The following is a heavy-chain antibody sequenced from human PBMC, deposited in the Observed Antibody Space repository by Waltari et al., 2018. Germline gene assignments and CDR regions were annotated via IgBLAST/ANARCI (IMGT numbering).Heavy chain of an antibody. Sequence: QVQLQESGPGLVKPSETLSLICTVSGDSVTSANYYWSWIRQPPGKGLEWIGYTYFSGTSNYNPSRKSRVTISVDTSKNQFSLHLTSVTAADTAVYYCARTTNGDYFGDYWGQGTLVTVSS. V-gene: IGHV4-61*01. CDR3: ARTTNGDYFGDY. CDR1: GDSVTSANYY. CDR2: TYFSGTS. J-gene: IGHJ4*02. D-gene: IGHD4-17*01.